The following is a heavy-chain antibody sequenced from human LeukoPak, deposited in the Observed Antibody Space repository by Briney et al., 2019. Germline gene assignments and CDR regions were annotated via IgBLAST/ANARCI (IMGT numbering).Heavy chain of an antibody. CDR2: INHSGST. CDR3: ARDDDFWSGYGFDY. J-gene: IGHJ4*02. D-gene: IGHD3-3*01. CDR1: GGSFSGYY. V-gene: IGHV4-34*01. Sequence: PSETLSLTCAVYGGSFSGYYWSWIRQPPGKGLEWIGEINHSGSTNYNPSLKSRVTISVDTSKNQFSLKLSSVTAADTAVYYCARDDDFWSGYGFDYWGQGTLVTVSS.